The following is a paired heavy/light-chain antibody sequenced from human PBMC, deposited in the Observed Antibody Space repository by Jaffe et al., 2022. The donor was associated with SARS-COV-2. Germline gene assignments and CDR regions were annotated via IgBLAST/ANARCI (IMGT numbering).Light chain of an antibody. CDR2: WAS. V-gene: IGKV4-1*01. J-gene: IGKJ4*01. CDR3: QQYYSTVT. CDR1: QDVLSISNNKNY. Sequence: DIVMTQSPDSLVVSLGERATINCKSSQDVLSISNNKNYLGWYQQKPGQPPKLLIYWASTRESGVPDRFSGSGSGTDFTLTISSLQAEDVAVYYCQQYYSTVTFGGGTRVEIK.
Heavy chain of an antibody. CDR1: GFSLTSSGMS. CDR3: AHGTTMTGFAY. V-gene: IGHV2-5*02. CDR2: IYWDGDQ. Sequence: QITLKESGPTLVKPTQTLTLTCTFSGFSLTSSGMSVGWTRQPPGKALEWLALIYWDGDQRYSPSLKSRVTITKDTSKNQVVLTMTNMDPVDTATYYCAHGTTMTGFAYWGQGTLVTVSS. J-gene: IGHJ4*02. D-gene: IGHD4-17*01.